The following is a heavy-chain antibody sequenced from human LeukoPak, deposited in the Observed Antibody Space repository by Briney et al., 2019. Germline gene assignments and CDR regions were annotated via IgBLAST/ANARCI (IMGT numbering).Heavy chain of an antibody. D-gene: IGHD3-16*01. J-gene: IGHJ4*02. CDR2: IKQDGGET. CDR1: GLTFSRDW. Sequence: GGSLRLSCEGFGLTFSRDWMSWVRQAPGKGLEWVANIKQDGGETYYGDSVKGRFTISRDNAKNSLYLRMNSLRAEDTAMYYCARHIPRGNNFFDYWGQGTLVTVSS. V-gene: IGHV3-7*01. CDR3: ARHIPRGNNFFDY.